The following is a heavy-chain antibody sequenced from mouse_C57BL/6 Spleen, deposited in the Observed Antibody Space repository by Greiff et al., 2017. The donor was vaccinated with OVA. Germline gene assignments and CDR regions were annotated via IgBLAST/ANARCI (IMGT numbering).Heavy chain of an antibody. CDR1: GFTFSDYG. D-gene: IGHD1-1*01. CDR2: ISSGSSTI. J-gene: IGHJ4*01. Sequence: EVKVVESGGGLVKPGGSLKLSCAASGFTFSDYGMHWVRQAPEKGLAWVAYISSGSSTIYYADTVKGRFTISRDNAKNTLFLQMTSLRSEDTAMYYCARRDYGSSPLPMDYWGQGTSVTVSS. V-gene: IGHV5-17*01. CDR3: ARRDYGSSPLPMDY.